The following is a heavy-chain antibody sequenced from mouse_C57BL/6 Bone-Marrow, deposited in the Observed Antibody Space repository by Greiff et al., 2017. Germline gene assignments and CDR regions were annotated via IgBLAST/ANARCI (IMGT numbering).Heavy chain of an antibody. D-gene: IGHD2-10*01. CDR3: TTDSPPLLD. CDR1: GFNIKDDY. J-gene: IGHJ2*01. Sequence: VQLQQSGAELVRPGASVKLSCTASGFNIKDDYMHWVKQRPEQGMEWIGWIDPENGDTEYASKFQGKATITADTSSNTAYLQLSSLTSEDTAVYYCTTDSPPLLDWGQGTTLTVSS. CDR2: IDPENGDT. V-gene: IGHV14-4*01.